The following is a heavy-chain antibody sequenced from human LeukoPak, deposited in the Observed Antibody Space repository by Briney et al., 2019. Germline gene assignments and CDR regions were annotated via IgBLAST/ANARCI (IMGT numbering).Heavy chain of an antibody. CDR2: IYYSGST. J-gene: IGHJ4*02. CDR3: ARRTYGEGYYFDY. CDR1: GGFITSSTYY. D-gene: IGHD4-17*01. Sequence: SETLSLTCTVSGGFITSSTYYWGWIRQPPGKGLEWIGSIYYSGSTYYNPSLKSRVTISVDTSKNQFSLKLSSVTAADTAVYYCARRTYGEGYYFDYWGQGTLVTVSS. V-gene: IGHV4-39*01.